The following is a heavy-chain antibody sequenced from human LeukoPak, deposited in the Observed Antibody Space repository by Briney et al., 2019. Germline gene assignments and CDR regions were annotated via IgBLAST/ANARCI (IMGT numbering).Heavy chain of an antibody. D-gene: IGHD6-13*01. CDR2: ISWDGGST. Sequence: GGSLRLSCAASGFTFDDYAMHWVRQAPGKGLEWVSLISWDGGSTYYADSVKGRFTISRDNSKNSLYLQMNSLRAEDTALYYCAKDLYSSSYYYYYGMDVWGKGTTATVSS. CDR1: GFTFDDYA. J-gene: IGHJ6*04. CDR3: AKDLYSSSYYYYYGMDV. V-gene: IGHV3-43D*04.